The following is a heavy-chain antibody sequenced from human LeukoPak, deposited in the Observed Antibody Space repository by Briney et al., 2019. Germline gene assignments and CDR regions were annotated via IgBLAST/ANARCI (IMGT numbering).Heavy chain of an antibody. CDR1: GYTLTELS. J-gene: IGHJ4*02. CDR2: FDPEDGET. V-gene: IGHV1-24*01. D-gene: IGHD1-26*01. Sequence: ASVNVSCKVSGYTLTELSMHWVRQAPGKGLEWMGGFDPEDGETIYAQKFQGRVTITEDTSTDTAYMELSSLSSEDTAVYYCATDLSSGSHDYWGQGTLVTVSS. CDR3: ATDLSSGSHDY.